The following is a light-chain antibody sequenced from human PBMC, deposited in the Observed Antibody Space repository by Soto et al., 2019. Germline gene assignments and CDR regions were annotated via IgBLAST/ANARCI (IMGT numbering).Light chain of an antibody. Sequence: EIVMTQSPASLSVSPGERATLSCRASQSVSSNLAWYQQKPGQAPRLLIYGASTRATGIPARFSGSGSGTDFTLTISSLQAEDVAIYYCQQYYGTPVTFGQGTKVDIK. CDR1: QSVSSN. CDR3: QQYYGTPVT. J-gene: IGKJ1*01. V-gene: IGKV3-15*01. CDR2: GAS.